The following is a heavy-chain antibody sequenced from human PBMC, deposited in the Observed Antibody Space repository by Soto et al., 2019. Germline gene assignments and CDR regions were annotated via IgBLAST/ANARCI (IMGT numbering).Heavy chain of an antibody. CDR1: GDSINNYY. V-gene: IGHV4-59*04. Sequence: PSETLSLTCTVSGDSINNYYWSWIRQPPGKTLEWIGYIYYSGSIYYNPSLKSRVTISVDTSKNQFSLKLSSVTAAETAVYYCARQSSGWYNWFDPWGQGTLVTVSS. CDR2: IYYSGSI. J-gene: IGHJ5*02. D-gene: IGHD6-19*01. CDR3: ARQSSGWYNWFDP.